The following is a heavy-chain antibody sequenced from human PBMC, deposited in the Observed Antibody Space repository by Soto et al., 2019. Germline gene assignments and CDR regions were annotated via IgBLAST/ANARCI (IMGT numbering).Heavy chain of an antibody. V-gene: IGHV4-30-2*06. CDR1: GGSISSGGYS. Sequence: KPSETLSLTCTVSGGSISSGGYSWTWIRQSPGEGLEWIGYTYQSGSAYYNPSLKSRVTISVDRSKNQFSLNLTSVTAADTAVYYCARDYYGMDVWGQGTTVTVSS. CDR3: ARDYYGMDV. CDR2: TYQSGSA. J-gene: IGHJ6*02.